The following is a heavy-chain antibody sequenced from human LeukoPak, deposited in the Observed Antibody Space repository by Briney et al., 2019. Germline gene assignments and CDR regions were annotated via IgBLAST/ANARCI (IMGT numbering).Heavy chain of an antibody. CDR2: ISSSGSTM. J-gene: IGHJ4*02. CDR1: GFTFSSYE. D-gene: IGHD3-22*01. Sequence: GGSLRLSCAASGFTFSSYEMNWVRQAPGKGLEWVSYISSSGSTMYYADSVKGRFTISRDNAKNSLYLQMNSLRAEDTAVYYCARDQDSSGLLDYWGQGTLVTVSS. CDR3: ARDQDSSGLLDY. V-gene: IGHV3-48*03.